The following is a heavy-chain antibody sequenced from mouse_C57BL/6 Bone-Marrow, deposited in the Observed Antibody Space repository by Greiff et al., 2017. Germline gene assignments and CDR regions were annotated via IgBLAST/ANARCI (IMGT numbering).Heavy chain of an antibody. V-gene: IGHV1-81*01. Sequence: QVQLKESGAELARPGASVKLSCKASGYTFTSYGISWVKQRTGQGLEWIGEIYPRSGNTYYNEKFKGKATLTADKSSSPAYMELRSLTSEDSAVYFCARLAGFDYWGQGTTLTVSS. CDR1: GYTFTSYG. J-gene: IGHJ2*01. CDR3: ARLAGFDY. D-gene: IGHD6-1*01. CDR2: IYPRSGNT.